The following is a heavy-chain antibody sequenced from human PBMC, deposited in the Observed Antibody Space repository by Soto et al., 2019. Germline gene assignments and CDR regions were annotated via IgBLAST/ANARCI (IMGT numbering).Heavy chain of an antibody. D-gene: IGHD6-19*01. J-gene: IGHJ6*02. CDR1: GFDLTSYW. V-gene: IGHV3-7*01. CDR2: IKQDGSDK. Sequence: GGVLRLSRAASGFDLTSYWKSWVRPAPGEGLEWVANIKQDGSDKYYVDSVKGRFTSSRDNAKNSLYLQMNSLRAEETAVYYCARVFPGTGWPYHYYGMDVWGQGTTVTVSS. CDR3: ARVFPGTGWPYHYYGMDV.